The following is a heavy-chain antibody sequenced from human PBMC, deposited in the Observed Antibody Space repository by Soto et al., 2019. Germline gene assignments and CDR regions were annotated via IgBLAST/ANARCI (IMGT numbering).Heavy chain of an antibody. CDR3: ARGGTSSSRCFDF. J-gene: IGHJ4*02. V-gene: IGHV5-51*01. CDR2: IYSSDSDT. Sequence: PGESLKISCKGSGYTFTNYWIGWVRQMPGKGLELMGVIYSSDSDTRYSPSFQGQVTISADKSITTAYLQWSSLKASDTAIHYCARGGTSSSRCFDFWGQGTLVTVSS. CDR1: GYTFTNYW. D-gene: IGHD6-6*01.